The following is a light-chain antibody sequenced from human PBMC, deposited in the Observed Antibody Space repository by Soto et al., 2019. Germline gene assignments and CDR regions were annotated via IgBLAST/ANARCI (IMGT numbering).Light chain of an antibody. J-gene: IGLJ3*02. Sequence: QSVLTQPPSVSGAPGHRVTISCTGSSSNIGAGYDVHWYQQLPGTAPKLLIYGNSNRPSGVPDRFSGSKSGTSASLAITGLQAEDEADYGCQSYDSSLSAWVFGGGTKVTVL. V-gene: IGLV1-40*01. CDR3: QSYDSSLSAWV. CDR1: SSNIGAGYD. CDR2: GNS.